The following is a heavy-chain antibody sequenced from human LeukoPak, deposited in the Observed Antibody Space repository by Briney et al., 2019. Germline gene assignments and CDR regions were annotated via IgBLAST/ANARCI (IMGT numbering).Heavy chain of an antibody. D-gene: IGHD3-10*01. CDR3: ARQMVTHYYDP. J-gene: IGHJ5*02. CDR2: IYPGDFDT. Sequence: GALEISLKGSGYSFTTYWIAWGRPGPGKGVEGMGIIYPGDFDTRYSPSFQGQVTISADKSISTAYLQWSSLKASDTAMYYCARQMVTHYYDPWGQGTLVTVSS. V-gene: IGHV5-51*01. CDR1: GYSFTTYW.